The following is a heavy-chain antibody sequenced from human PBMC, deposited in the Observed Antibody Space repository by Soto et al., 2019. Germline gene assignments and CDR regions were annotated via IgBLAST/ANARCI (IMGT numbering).Heavy chain of an antibody. D-gene: IGHD3-16*01. J-gene: IGHJ6*02. V-gene: IGHV4-30-2*01. Sequence: QLQMQESGSGLVKPSQTLSLTCTVSGGSISSGGYSWSWIRQTPGKGLEWIGYIYPTGKTYYNPSLKNRATLSIDTSQNQFSLQLTSVTAADTAVYYCARAPPGPAPRWGVWGHGTTATVSS. CDR2: IYPTGKT. CDR1: GGSISSGGYS. CDR3: ARAPPGPAPRWGV.